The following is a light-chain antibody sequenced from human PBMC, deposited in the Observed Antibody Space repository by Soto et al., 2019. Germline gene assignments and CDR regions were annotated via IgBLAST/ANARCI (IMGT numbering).Light chain of an antibody. CDR1: SSDVGGYTY. CDR3: SSYTSSSALYV. V-gene: IGLV2-14*01. J-gene: IGLJ1*01. CDR2: EVN. Sequence: QSVLTQPAPVSGSPRQSITISCTGASSDVGGYTYVSWYQQHPGKAPKLMIYEVNNRPSGVSHRFSGSKSGNTASLTISGLQAEDEADYYCSSYTSSSALYVFGTGTKVTV.